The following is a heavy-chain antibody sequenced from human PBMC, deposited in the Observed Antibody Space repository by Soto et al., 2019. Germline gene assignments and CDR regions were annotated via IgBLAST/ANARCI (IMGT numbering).Heavy chain of an antibody. V-gene: IGHV3-9*01. D-gene: IGHD4-17*01. CDR3: AKDMKWGGMTTIHYFDS. CDR2: TSWNSETI. Sequence: PGGSLRLSCAASGFTVDDYAMHWVRQAPGKGLEWVSGTSWNSETIDYADSVKGRFTISRDNAKSSLFLQMNSLRPDDSALYYCAKDMKWGGMTTIHYFDSWGQGTLVTVSS. CDR1: GFTVDDYA. J-gene: IGHJ4*02.